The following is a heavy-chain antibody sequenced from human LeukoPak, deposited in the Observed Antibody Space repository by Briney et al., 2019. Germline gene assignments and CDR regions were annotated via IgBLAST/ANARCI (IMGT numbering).Heavy chain of an antibody. J-gene: IGHJ5*02. CDR2: INPKSGGT. D-gene: IGHD3-10*01. V-gene: IGHV1-2*02. CDR3: ARESFSGSGGLNWFAP. Sequence: ASVKVSCKASGYTFTGYYMHWVRQAPGQGLEWMGWINPKSGGTNYAQKFQARVIMTRDTSINTAYMELRRLRYDDTAMYFCARESFSGSGGLNWFAPWGQGTLVTVSA. CDR1: GYTFTGYY.